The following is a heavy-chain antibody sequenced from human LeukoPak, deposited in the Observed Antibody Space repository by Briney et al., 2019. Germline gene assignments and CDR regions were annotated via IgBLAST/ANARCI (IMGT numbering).Heavy chain of an antibody. CDR2: IQYDGSYT. V-gene: IGHV3-30*02. D-gene: IGHD2-2*02. CDR1: GFTFSFYG. Sequence: QPGGSLRLSCATSGFTFSFYGMHWVRQAPGKGLEWVAFIQYDGSYTLYVDSVQGRFSISRDNSKNTLFLQMNSLRAEDTAVYYCAKTSDQLLYSKFDFWGQGTLVTVSS. CDR3: AKTSDQLLYSKFDF. J-gene: IGHJ4*02.